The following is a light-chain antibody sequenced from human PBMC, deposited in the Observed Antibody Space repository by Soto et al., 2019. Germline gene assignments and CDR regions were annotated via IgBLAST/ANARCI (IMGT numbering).Light chain of an antibody. J-gene: IGKJ1*01. CDR1: QSVTSN. Sequence: EIVLTHSPGTLSLSPGGRATLSCGASQSVTSNYLAWYQQKPGQAPRLLIYGESTRATGIPARFSGSGSGTEFTLTISSLQSEDFAVYYCQXYNNWPRTFGQGTKVDIK. CDR3: QXYNNWPRT. V-gene: IGKV3-15*01. CDR2: GES.